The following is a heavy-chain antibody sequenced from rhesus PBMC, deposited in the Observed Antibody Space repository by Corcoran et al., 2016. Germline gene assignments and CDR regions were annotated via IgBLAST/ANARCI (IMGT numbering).Heavy chain of an antibody. CDR3: ARTRGYNWNPLEDY. CDR1: GGSISSNY. V-gene: IGHV4-160*01. Sequence: QVQLQESGPGLVKPSETLSLTCAVSGGSISSNYCSCIGQPPGQGMELIGRIYGSGGNTYYNPSLKSRVTISTDTSKNQFSLKLSSVTAADTAVYYCARTRGYNWNPLEDYWGQGVLVTVSS. D-gene: IGHD1-26*01. J-gene: IGHJ4*01. CDR2: IYGSGGNT.